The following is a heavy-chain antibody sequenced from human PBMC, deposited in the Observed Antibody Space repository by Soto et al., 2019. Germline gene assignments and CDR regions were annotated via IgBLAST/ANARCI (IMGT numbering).Heavy chain of an antibody. V-gene: IGHV4-31*03. Sequence: KPSETLSLTCTVSGGSISSGGYYWSWIRQHPGKGLEWIGYIYYSGSTYYNPSLKSRVTISVDTSKNQFSLKLSSVTAADTAVYYCAGESGSSGYGFWAFDYWGQGTLVTVSS. J-gene: IGHJ4*02. CDR2: IYYSGST. D-gene: IGHD3-22*01. CDR1: GGSISSGGYY. CDR3: AGESGSSGYGFWAFDY.